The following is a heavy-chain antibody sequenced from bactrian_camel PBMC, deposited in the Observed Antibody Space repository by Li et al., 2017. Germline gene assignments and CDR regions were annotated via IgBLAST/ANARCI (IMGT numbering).Heavy chain of an antibody. J-gene: IGHJ4*01. D-gene: IGHD3*01. Sequence: DVQLVESGGGLVEPGGSLRVSCEASGFSFRGSSMTWVRQAPGKGLEWVSAITRGGDTVFYADSVKGRSTVSRDNARNTVILQLNSLQTEDTAMYYCVRSSGSYSMDYWGQGTQVTVS. V-gene: IGHV3S40*01. CDR3: VRSSGSYSMDY. CDR1: GFSFRGSS. CDR2: ITRGGDTV.